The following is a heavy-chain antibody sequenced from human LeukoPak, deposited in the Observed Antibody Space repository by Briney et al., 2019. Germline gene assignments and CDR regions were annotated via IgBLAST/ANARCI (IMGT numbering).Heavy chain of an antibody. V-gene: IGHV6-1*01. CDR1: GDILSSKNGA. CDR2: TYRSKWYN. Sequence: PSQTLSLTCVVSGDILSSKNGAWNWIRQSQSRGLEWLGRTYRSKWYNDYAESMEGRMTISQDTSKNQYSLHLNSVTPDDTAVYYCARDFGTTGWHTFDYWGQGTLVTVSS. J-gene: IGHJ4*02. D-gene: IGHD6-19*01. CDR3: ARDFGTTGWHTFDY.